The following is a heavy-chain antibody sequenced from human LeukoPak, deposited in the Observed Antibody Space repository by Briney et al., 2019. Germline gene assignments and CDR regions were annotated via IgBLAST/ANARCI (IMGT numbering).Heavy chain of an antibody. CDR1: GGSISSGSYY. V-gene: IGHV4-61*02. CDR3: ARAPTYYLDY. Sequence: SETLSLTCTVSGGSISSGSYYWSWIRQPAGKGLEWIGRIYTSGSTNYNPSLKSRVTISVDTSKNQFSLKLSSVTAADTAVYYCARAPTYYLDYWGQGTLVTVSS. J-gene: IGHJ4*02. CDR2: IYTSGST.